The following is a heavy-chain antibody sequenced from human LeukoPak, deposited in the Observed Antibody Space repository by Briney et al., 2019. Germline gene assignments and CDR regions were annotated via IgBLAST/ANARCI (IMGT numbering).Heavy chain of an antibody. CDR1: GFTFSSYA. D-gene: IGHD3-22*01. CDR2: ISGSGGST. Sequence: GGSLRLSCAASGFTFSSYAMSWVRQAPGKGLEWVSAISGSGGSTYYADSVKGRFAISRDNSKNTLYLQMNSLGAEDTAVYYCAKDDSSGIVDYWGQGTLVTVSS. J-gene: IGHJ4*02. CDR3: AKDDSSGIVDY. V-gene: IGHV3-23*01.